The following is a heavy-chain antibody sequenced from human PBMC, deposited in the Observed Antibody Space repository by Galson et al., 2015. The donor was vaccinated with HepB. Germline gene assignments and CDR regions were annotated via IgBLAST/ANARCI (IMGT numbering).Heavy chain of an antibody. CDR1: GGSISSSSYY. Sequence: SETLSLTCTVSGGSISSSSYYWGWIRQPPGKGLEWIGSIYYSGSTFYNPSLKSRVTISVDTSKNQFSLKLSSVTATDTAVYYCASRGKGSALAIYLDYWGQGTLVTVSS. CDR2: IYYSGST. CDR3: ASRGKGSALAIYLDY. J-gene: IGHJ4*02. V-gene: IGHV4-39*01. D-gene: IGHD3-10*01.